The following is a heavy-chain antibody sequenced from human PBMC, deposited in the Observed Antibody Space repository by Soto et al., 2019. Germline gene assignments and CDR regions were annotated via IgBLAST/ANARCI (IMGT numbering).Heavy chain of an antibody. CDR3: ARAHYGPSGYYFDS. D-gene: IGHD3-22*01. CDR2: IYHTGSA. J-gene: IGHJ4*02. V-gene: IGHV4-30-2*01. CDR1: GDSITSGGYS. Sequence: QVQLQESGSGLVKPSETLSLTCSVSGDSITSGGYSWSWIRQPPQRGLEWIGYIYHTGSASYSPSLKGRVTISVDKSKNQFSLSLNSVTAADTAIYYCARAHYGPSGYYFDSWGQGSLFTVSS.